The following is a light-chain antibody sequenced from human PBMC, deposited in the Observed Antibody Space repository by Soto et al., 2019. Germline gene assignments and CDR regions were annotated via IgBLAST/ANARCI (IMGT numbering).Light chain of an antibody. J-gene: IGKJ1*01. CDR2: AAF. CDR3: QQYENWPPWT. CDR1: QTVSCN. V-gene: IGKV3-15*01. Sequence: EIVMTQSPATLSVSPGNRVTLSCRASQTVSCNLAWYQQKPGQAPRLLIYAAFNRATGIPARFSGSGSGTEFTLTISSLQSEDSAIYYCQQYENWPPWTFGQGTKVEIK.